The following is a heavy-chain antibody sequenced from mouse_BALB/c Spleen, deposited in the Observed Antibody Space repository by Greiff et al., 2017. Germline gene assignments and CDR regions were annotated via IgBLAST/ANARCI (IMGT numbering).Heavy chain of an antibody. CDR1: GFSLTDYG. D-gene: IGHD1-2*01. V-gene: IGHV2-6-5*01. CDR3: AKHPDFTTARYAMDY. CDR2: IWGGGST. Sequence: VQVVESGPGLVAPSQSLSITCTVSGFSLTDYGVSWIRQPPGKGLEWLGVIWGGGSTYYNSALKSRLSISKDNSKSQVFLKMNSLQTDDTAMYYCAKHPDFTTARYAMDYWGQGTSVTVSS. J-gene: IGHJ4*01.